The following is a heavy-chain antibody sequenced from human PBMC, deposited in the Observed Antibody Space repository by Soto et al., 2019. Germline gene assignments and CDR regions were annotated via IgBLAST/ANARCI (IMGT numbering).Heavy chain of an antibody. CDR1: GFTFSNEN. V-gene: IGHV3-21*01. Sequence: EVALVESGGGLVKPGGSLRISCAASGFTFSNENMNWVRQAPGKGLEGVSSISSSSSFINYADSVKGRFTISRDNDKSSLYLQMNSLRAEDTAVYYCARDPPLSMIVVVGVDDFWGQGTLVTVSS. D-gene: IGHD3-22*01. CDR2: ISSSSSFI. J-gene: IGHJ4*02. CDR3: ARDPPLSMIVVVGVDDF.